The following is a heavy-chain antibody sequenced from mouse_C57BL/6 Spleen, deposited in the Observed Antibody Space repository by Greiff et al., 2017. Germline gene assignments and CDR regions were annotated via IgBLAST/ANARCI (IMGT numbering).Heavy chain of an antibody. Sequence: VQLQQSGAELVRPGASVKLSCKASGYTFTDYYINWVKQRPGQGLEWIARIYPGSGNTYYNEKFKGKATLTAEKSSSTAYMQLSSLTSEDSAVYFCARSVTTAYAMDYWGQGTSVTVSS. CDR2: IYPGSGNT. CDR3: ARSVTTAYAMDY. V-gene: IGHV1-76*01. D-gene: IGHD2-2*01. CDR1: GYTFTDYY. J-gene: IGHJ4*01.